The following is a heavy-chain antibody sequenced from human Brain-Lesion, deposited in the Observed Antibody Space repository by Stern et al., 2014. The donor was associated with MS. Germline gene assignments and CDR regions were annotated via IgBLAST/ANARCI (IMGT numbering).Heavy chain of an antibody. D-gene: IGHD5-18*01. J-gene: IGHJ4*02. Sequence: QVQLVQSGPGLVKPSQTLSLTCSVSGGSISSGSYYWNWIRQPAGKGLEWIGRIYASGSNNYSPSLKSRVFISGDTSKTQFSRKLSSVTAADAAMYYCVRETGGYTYGDTDFFDFWGQGTLVTVSS. CDR2: IYASGSN. V-gene: IGHV4-61*02. CDR3: VRETGGYTYGDTDFFDF. CDR1: GGSISSGSYY.